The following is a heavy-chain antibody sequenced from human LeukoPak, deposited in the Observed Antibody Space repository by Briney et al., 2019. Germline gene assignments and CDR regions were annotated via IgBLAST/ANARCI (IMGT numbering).Heavy chain of an antibody. J-gene: IGHJ2*01. Sequence: ASVKVSCKASGYTFTGYYMHWVRQAPGQGLEWMAWINPNSGGTNHAQKFQGRVTMTRDTSISTAYMELSRLRSDDTAVYYCARDPYGTWYFDLWGRGTLVTVSS. CDR1: GYTFTGYY. D-gene: IGHD3-10*01. V-gene: IGHV1-2*02. CDR2: INPNSGGT. CDR3: ARDPYGTWYFDL.